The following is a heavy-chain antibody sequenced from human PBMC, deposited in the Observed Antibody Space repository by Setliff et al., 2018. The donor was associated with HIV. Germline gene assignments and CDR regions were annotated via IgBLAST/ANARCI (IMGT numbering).Heavy chain of an antibody. CDR3: TRAVTIFGVVSTPLYYFDY. CDR1: GFASSDHF. Sequence: GGSLRLSCAASGFASSDHFVDWVRQAPGKGLEWVGRSKNRANGYISEYAASVRGRFTISRDESKHPLYLQMNSLKTEDTAVYYCTRAVTIFGVVSTPLYYFDYWGQGTLVTVSS. V-gene: IGHV3-72*01. J-gene: IGHJ4*02. D-gene: IGHD3-3*01. CDR2: SKNRANGYIS.